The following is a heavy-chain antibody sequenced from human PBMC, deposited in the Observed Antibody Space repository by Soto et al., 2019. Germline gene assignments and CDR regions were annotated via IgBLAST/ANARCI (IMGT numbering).Heavy chain of an antibody. CDR1: GYTLAELS. Sequence: ASVKVSCKVSGYTLAELSMHWVRQAPGKGLEWMGGFDPEDGETIYAQKFQGRVTMTEDTSTDTAYMELSSLRSEDTAVYYCARIYMTTVTSYFDYGGRGPRVTASS. CDR2: FDPEDGET. D-gene: IGHD4-17*01. CDR3: ARIYMTTVTSYFDY. V-gene: IGHV1-24*01. J-gene: IGHJ4*02.